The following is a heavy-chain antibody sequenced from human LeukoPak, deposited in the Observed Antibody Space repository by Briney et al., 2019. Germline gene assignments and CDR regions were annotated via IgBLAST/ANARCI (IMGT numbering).Heavy chain of an antibody. CDR3: AKGAFPYCNGGSCYSPFDY. J-gene: IGHJ4*02. CDR1: GFTFSSYG. D-gene: IGHD2-15*01. V-gene: IGHV3-23*01. Sequence: GGSLRLSCAASGFTFSSYGMSWVRQAPGKGLEWVSAISGSGGSTYYADSVKGRFTISRDNSKNTLYLQMNSLRAEDTAVYYCAKGAFPYCNGGSCYSPFDYWGQGTLVTVSS. CDR2: ISGSGGST.